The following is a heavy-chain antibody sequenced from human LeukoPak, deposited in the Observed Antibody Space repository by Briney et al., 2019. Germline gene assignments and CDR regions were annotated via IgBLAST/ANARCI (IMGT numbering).Heavy chain of an antibody. CDR1: GGSFSGYY. Sequence: SETLSLTCAVYGGSFSGYYWSWIRQPPGKGLEWVGEINHSGSTNYNPSLKSRVTISVDTSKNQFSLKLSSVTAADTAVYYCARVVVTAIRTYYFDYWGQGTLVTVSS. V-gene: IGHV4-34*01. D-gene: IGHD2-21*02. CDR3: ARVVVTAIRTYYFDY. CDR2: INHSGST. J-gene: IGHJ4*02.